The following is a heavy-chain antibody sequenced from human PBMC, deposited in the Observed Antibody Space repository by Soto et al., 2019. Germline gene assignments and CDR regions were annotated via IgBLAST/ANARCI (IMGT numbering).Heavy chain of an antibody. CDR1: GFLFSDYA. V-gene: IGHV3-30-3*01. Sequence: GGSLRLSCAASGFLFSDYAMHWVRQTPGRGPEWLALISFNGINTYYADFVKGRFTISRDNSKNTLYLQMSTLRAEDTAVYYCARDVSGFEYFDLWGQGTLVTVSS. CDR3: ARDVSGFEYFDL. D-gene: IGHD3-9*01. J-gene: IGHJ4*02. CDR2: ISFNGINT.